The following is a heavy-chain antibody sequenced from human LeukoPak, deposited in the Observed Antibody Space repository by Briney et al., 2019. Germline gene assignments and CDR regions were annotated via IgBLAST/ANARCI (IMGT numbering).Heavy chain of an antibody. CDR3: AKDREWWELLLSVRSGFDY. V-gene: IGHV3-23*01. D-gene: IGHD1-26*01. CDR2: ISGSGGST. CDR1: GFTLSSYE. J-gene: IGHJ4*02. Sequence: PGGSLRLSCAAPGFTLSSYEINWVRQAPGKGLEWVSAISGSGGSTYYADSVKGRFTISRDNSKNTLYLQMNSLRAEDTAVYYCAKDREWWELLLSVRSGFDYWGQGTLVTVSS.